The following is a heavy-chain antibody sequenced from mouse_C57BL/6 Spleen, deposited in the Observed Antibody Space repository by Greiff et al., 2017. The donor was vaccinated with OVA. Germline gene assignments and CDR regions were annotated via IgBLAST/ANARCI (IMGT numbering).Heavy chain of an antibody. V-gene: IGHV5-17*01. CDR2: ISSGSSTI. CDR3: ARDTTVAYDY. D-gene: IGHD1-1*01. CDR1: GFTFSDSG. J-gene: IGHJ2*01. Sequence: EVQLVESGGGLVKPGGSLKLSCAASGFTFSDSGMHWVRQAPEKGLEWVAYISSGSSTIYYADTVKGRFTISRDNAKNTLFLQMTSLRSEDTAMYYCARDTTVAYDYWGQGTTLTVSS.